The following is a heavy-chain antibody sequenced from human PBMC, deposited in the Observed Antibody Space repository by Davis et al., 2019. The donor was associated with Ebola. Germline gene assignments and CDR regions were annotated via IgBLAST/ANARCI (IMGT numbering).Heavy chain of an antibody. Sequence: AASVKVSCKASRFTFTSSAVQWVRQARGQRLEWIGWIVVGSGNTNYQQKFQERVTITRDMPKSTAYMELSSLRSEDTAVYYCAAEGGGLRFLEWSKFDPWGQGTLVTVSS. CDR1: RFTFTSSA. J-gene: IGHJ5*02. D-gene: IGHD3-3*01. CDR3: AAEGGGLRFLEWSKFDP. CDR2: IVVGSGNT. V-gene: IGHV1-58*01.